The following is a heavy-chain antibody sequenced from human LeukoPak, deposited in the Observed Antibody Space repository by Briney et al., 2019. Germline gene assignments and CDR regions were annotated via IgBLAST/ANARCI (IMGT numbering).Heavy chain of an antibody. D-gene: IGHD3-22*01. J-gene: IGHJ4*02. CDR3: ARHDSSGYYYPYYFDY. CDR2: IIPIFGTA. Sequence: ASVKVSCKASGGTFSSYAISWVRQAPGQGLEWMGGIIPIFGTANYAQKFQGRVTITTDESTSTAYMELSSLRSEDTAVHYCARHDSSGYYYPYYFDYWGQGTLVTVSS. V-gene: IGHV1-69*05. CDR1: GGTFSSYA.